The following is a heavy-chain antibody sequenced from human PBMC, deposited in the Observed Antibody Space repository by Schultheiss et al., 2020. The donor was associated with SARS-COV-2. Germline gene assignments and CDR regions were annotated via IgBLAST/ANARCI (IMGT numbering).Heavy chain of an antibody. CDR2: ISYDGSNK. CDR3: ARQGWELQGFDY. D-gene: IGHD1-26*01. J-gene: IGHJ4*02. Sequence: GESLKISCAASGFTFSSYGMHWVRQAPGKGLEWVAVISYDGSNKYYADSVKGRFTISRDNSKNTLYLQMNSLRAEDTAVYYCARQGWELQGFDYWGQGTLVTVSS. V-gene: IGHV3-30*03. CDR1: GFTFSSYG.